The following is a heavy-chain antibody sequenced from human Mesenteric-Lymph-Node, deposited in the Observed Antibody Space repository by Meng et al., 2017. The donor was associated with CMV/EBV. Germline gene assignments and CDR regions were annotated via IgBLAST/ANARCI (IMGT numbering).Heavy chain of an antibody. J-gene: IGHJ4*02. Sequence: GGSLRLSCAASGFTFSSYGMHWVRQAPGKGLEWVAVIWYDGSNKYYADSVKGRFTISRDNSKNTLYLQMNSLRAEDSAIYYCARESDCWSGFPRGGHFDFWGQGNVVTVSS. CDR3: ARESDCWSGFPRGGHFDF. V-gene: IGHV3-33*01. D-gene: IGHD3-3*01. CDR2: IWYDGSNK. CDR1: GFTFSSYG.